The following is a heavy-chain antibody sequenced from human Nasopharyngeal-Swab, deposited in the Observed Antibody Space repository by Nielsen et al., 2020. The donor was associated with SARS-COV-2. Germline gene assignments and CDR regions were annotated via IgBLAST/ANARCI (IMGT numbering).Heavy chain of an antibody. D-gene: IGHD3-10*01. CDR3: ARHVNYYGSGSYLGWFDP. J-gene: IGHJ5*02. V-gene: IGHV4-39*01. Sequence: WIRQPPGKGLEWIGNIDDSGTTFYSPSLKTRVTLSVDTSQNQFSLNLISVTAADTAVYYCARHVNYYGSGSYLGWFDPWGQGTLVTVSS. CDR2: IDDSGTT.